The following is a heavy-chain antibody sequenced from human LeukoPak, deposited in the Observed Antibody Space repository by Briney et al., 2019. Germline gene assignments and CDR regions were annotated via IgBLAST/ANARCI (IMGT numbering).Heavy chain of an antibody. V-gene: IGHV3-30*18. CDR2: ISYDGSNK. Sequence: GGSLRLSCAASGFTFSSYGMHWVRQAPGKGLEWVAVISYDGSNKYYADFVKGRFTISRDNSKNTLYLQMNSLRAEDTAVYYCAKDMVSFDYWGQGTLVTVSS. CDR3: AKDMVSFDY. CDR1: GFTFSSYG. J-gene: IGHJ4*02. D-gene: IGHD3-10*01.